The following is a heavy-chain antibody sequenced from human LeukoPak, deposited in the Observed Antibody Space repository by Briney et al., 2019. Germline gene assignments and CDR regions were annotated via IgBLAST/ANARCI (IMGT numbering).Heavy chain of an antibody. CDR1: GGSIDRGGFY. CDR2: ISYSGST. CDR3: AKDKVFNSGSFDS. D-gene: IGHD3-10*01. J-gene: IGHJ4*02. Sequence: SQTLSLTCSVSGGSIDRGGFYWTWIRQHPGKGLEWIGYISYSGSTHYNPSLKSRVTISSDTSKTQFSLQLNSVTVADTAVYYCAKDKVFNSGSFDSWGQGILVTVSS. V-gene: IGHV4-31*03.